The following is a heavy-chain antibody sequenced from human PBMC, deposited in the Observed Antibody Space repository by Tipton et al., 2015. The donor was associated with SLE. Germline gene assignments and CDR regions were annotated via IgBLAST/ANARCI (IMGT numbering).Heavy chain of an antibody. Sequence: TLSLTCTVSGASISSYYWSWIRQPPGKGLEWIGYIYHSGSTYYNPSLRSRLTISVDTAKNQFSLSLSSVTAADTAVYYCAREGSGNGFDCWGQGTLVTVSS. CDR3: AREGSGNGFDC. CDR1: GASISSYY. D-gene: IGHD3-3*01. J-gene: IGHJ4*02. CDR2: IYHSGST. V-gene: IGHV4-59*12.